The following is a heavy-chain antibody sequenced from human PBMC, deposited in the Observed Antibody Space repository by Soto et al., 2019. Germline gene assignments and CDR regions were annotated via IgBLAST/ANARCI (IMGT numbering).Heavy chain of an antibody. J-gene: IGHJ4*02. CDR1: GGSFSGYY. D-gene: IGHD2-21*02. V-gene: IGHV4-34*01. CDR3: ARADIVVVTATYDY. CDR2: INHSGST. Sequence: SETLSLTCAVYGGSFSGYYWSWIRQPPGKGLEWIGEINHSGSTNYNPSLKSRVTISVDTSKNQFSLKLSSVTAADTAVYYCARADIVVVTATYDYWGQGTLVTVS.